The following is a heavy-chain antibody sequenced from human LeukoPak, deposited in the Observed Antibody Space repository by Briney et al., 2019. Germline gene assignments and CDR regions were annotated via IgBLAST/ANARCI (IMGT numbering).Heavy chain of an antibody. CDR1: GFTFDDSA. CDR3: AKGGVVHAFDI. V-gene: IGHV3-23*01. CDR2: ISGSGGST. J-gene: IGHJ3*02. Sequence: GGSLRLSCAASGFTFDDSAMHWVRQAPGKGLEWVSGISGSGGSTYYADSVKGRFTISRDNSKNTLYLQMNSLRAEDTAVYYCAKGGVVHAFDIWGQGTMVTVSS. D-gene: IGHD2-15*01.